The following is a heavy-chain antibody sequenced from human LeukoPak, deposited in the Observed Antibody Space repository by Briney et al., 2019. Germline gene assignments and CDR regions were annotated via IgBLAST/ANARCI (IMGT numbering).Heavy chain of an antibody. CDR3: AKDWGYTTMVSYYFDY. CDR1: GFTFSNYV. V-gene: IGHV3-33*06. Sequence: PGGSLRLSCAVSGFTFSNYVMSWVRQAPDKGLEWVAVIWYDGNNKYYAESVKGRFTISRDNSKNTLYLQMNSLRAEDTAVYYCAKDWGYTTMVSYYFDYWGQGALVTVSS. D-gene: IGHD5-18*01. J-gene: IGHJ4*02. CDR2: IWYDGNNK.